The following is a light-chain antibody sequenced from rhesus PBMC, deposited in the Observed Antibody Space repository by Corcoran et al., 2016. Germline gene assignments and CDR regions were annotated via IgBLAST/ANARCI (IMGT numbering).Light chain of an antibody. J-gene: IGKJ4*01. CDR3: MQSIEFPLT. Sequence: DIVMTQTPLSLPVTPGEPASISCRSSQSLLDSDGYSCLDWYLQKPGQSPQLLIDEVSHRVTGVPDRFSGSGSGTVFTLKIRWVEADDVGVYYCMQSIEFPLTFGGGTKVEIK. CDR1: QSLLDSDGYSC. V-gene: IGKV2-90*01. CDR2: EVS.